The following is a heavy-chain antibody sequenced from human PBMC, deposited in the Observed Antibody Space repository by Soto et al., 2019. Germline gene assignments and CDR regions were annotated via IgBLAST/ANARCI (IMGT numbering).Heavy chain of an antibody. CDR1: GFTFSSYS. D-gene: IGHD4-17*01. J-gene: IGHJ4*02. V-gene: IGHV3-21*01. CDR3: ARELPAVTPADY. CDR2: ISSSSSYI. Sequence: EVQLVESGGGLVKPGGSLRLSCAASGFTFSSYSMNWVRQASGKGLEWVSSISSSSSYIYYADSVKGRFTISRDNAKNSLYLQMNSLRAEDTAVYYCARELPAVTPADYWGQGTLVTVSS.